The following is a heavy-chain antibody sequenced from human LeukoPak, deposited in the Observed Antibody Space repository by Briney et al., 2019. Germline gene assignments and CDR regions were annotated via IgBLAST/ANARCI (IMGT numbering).Heavy chain of an antibody. Sequence: GASVNVSRKSTGYTFSVYYMHWVRQAPGQGIEWMGWINPNSGGTNYAQKFQGRVTMTRDTSINIAYMELSRLTSDDTGVYYCARDPGELQFLTEYWGQGTLVTVSS. J-gene: IGHJ4*02. D-gene: IGHD4-11*01. CDR3: ARDPGELQFLTEY. CDR2: INPNSGGT. V-gene: IGHV1-2*02. CDR1: GYTFSVYY.